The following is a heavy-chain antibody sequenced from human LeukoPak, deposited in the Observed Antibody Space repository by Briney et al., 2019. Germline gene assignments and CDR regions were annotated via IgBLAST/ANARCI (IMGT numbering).Heavy chain of an antibody. V-gene: IGHV3-23*01. CDR2: TSSSDDGK. CDR3: AKAPVTSCRGAFCYPFDP. Sequence: PGGSLRLSCTVSGFSLSSYAMSWVRRAPGKGLEWVSATSSSDDGKYYADSVRGRFTISRDNSRNTMYLQMNSLRAEDAAVYYCAKAPVTSCRGAFCYPFDPWGQGTLVTVSS. D-gene: IGHD2-15*01. CDR1: GFSLSSYA. J-gene: IGHJ5*02.